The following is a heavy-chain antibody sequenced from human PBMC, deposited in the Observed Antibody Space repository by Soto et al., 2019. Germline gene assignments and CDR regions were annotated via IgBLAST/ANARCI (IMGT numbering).Heavy chain of an antibody. J-gene: IGHJ4*02. CDR1: GGTFSSYT. Sequence: SVKVSCKASGGTFSSYTISWVQQAPGQGLEWMGRIIPILGIANYAQKFQGRVTITADKSTSTAYKELSSLRSEDTAVYYCAREDSSGWPIDYWGQGTLVTVSS. V-gene: IGHV1-69*04. D-gene: IGHD6-19*01. CDR2: IIPILGIA. CDR3: AREDSSGWPIDY.